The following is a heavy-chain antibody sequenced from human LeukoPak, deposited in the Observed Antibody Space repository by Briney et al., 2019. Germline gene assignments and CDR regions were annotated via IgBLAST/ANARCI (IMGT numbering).Heavy chain of an antibody. CDR3: ASNSRLYCSSISCYQHYYYGMDV. Sequence: HAGGSLRLSCAASGFTFSSYAMHWVRQAPGKGLEWVAVISYDGSNKYYADSVKGRFTISRDNSKNTLYLQMNSLRAEDTAVYYCASNSRLYCSSISCYQHYYYGMDVWGQGTTVTASS. V-gene: IGHV3-30*14. J-gene: IGHJ6*02. D-gene: IGHD2-2*01. CDR2: ISYDGSNK. CDR1: GFTFSSYA.